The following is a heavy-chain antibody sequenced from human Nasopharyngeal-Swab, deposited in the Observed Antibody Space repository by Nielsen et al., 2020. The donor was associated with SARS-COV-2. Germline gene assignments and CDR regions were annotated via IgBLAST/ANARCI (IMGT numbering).Heavy chain of an antibody. CDR2: IKSKTDGGTT. V-gene: IGHV3-15*01. Sequence: GGSLRLSCAASGFTFSNAWMSWVRQASGKGLEWVGRIKSKTDGGTTDYAAPVKGRFTISRDDSKNTLYLQMNSLKTEDTAVYYCTTDQGSGWFFIWGQGTLVTVSS. CDR3: TTDQGSGWFFI. J-gene: IGHJ4*02. D-gene: IGHD6-19*01. CDR1: GFTFSNAW.